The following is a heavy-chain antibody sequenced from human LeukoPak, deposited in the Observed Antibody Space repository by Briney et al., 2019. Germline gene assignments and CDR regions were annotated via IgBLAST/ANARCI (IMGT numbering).Heavy chain of an antibody. D-gene: IGHD2-2*01. J-gene: IGHJ6*02. CDR1: GGSFSGYY. Sequence: SETLSLTCAFYGGSFSGYYWSWIRQPPGKGLEWIGEINHSGSTNYNPSLKSRVTISVDTSKSQFSLKLSSVTAADTAVYYCARIGEGVPVNMDVWGQGTTVTVSS. CDR2: INHSGST. CDR3: ARIGEGVPVNMDV. V-gene: IGHV4-34*01.